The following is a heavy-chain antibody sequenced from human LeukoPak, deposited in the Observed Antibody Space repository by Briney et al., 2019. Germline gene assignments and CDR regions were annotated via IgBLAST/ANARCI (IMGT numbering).Heavy chain of an antibody. CDR1: GFTFSTYD. CDR2: ISSSSTYI. J-gene: IGHJ4*02. V-gene: IGHV3-21*01. CDR3: ARWKTATTSDY. D-gene: IGHD1-7*01. Sequence: GGSLRLSCAASGFTFSTYDMNWVRQAPGNGLEWVSSISSSSTYIHYADSVKGRFTISRDNAKNSLYLQMSGLRADDTAVYYCARWKTATTSDYWGQGTLVTVSS.